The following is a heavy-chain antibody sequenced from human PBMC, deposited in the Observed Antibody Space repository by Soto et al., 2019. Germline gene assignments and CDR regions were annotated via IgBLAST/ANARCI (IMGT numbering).Heavy chain of an antibody. CDR1: GVTVSSNY. CDR3: ARHGYNYGGGYFDY. J-gene: IGHJ4*02. D-gene: IGHD5-18*01. Sequence: EVQLVESGGGLVQPGGSLRLSCAASGVTVSSNYMSWVRQAPGKGLEWVSVIYSGGSTYYADSMKGRFTISRDNSTNTLYIQMNSLRDEDTAVYYCARHGYNYGGGYFDYWGQGTLVTVSS. V-gene: IGHV3-66*04. CDR2: IYSGGST.